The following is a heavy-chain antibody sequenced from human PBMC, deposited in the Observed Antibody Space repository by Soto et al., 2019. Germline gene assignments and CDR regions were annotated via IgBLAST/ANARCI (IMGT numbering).Heavy chain of an antibody. CDR2: INPNSGGT. CDR3: ARSTVTSRYYYYYGMDV. D-gene: IGHD4-17*01. V-gene: IGHV1-2*04. J-gene: IGHJ6*02. CDR1: GYTFTGYY. Sequence: VASVSVSCKASGYTFTGYYMHWVRQAPGQGLEWMGWINPNSGGTNYAQKFQGWVTMTRDTSISTAYMELSRLRSDDTAVYYCARSTVTSRYYYYYGMDVWGQGTTVTVSS.